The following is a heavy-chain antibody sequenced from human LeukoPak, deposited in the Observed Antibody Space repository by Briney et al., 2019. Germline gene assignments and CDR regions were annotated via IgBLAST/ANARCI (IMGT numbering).Heavy chain of an antibody. CDR3: ARECGTYLYYYYGMDV. CDR2: ISYDGSNK. Sequence: GGSLSLSCAASGFTFRSYAMHWVRQAPGKGLEWVAVISYDGSNKYYADSVKGRFTISRDNSKNTLYLQMNSLRVEDTAVYYCARECGTYLYYYYGMDVWGQGTTVTVSS. D-gene: IGHD1-26*01. J-gene: IGHJ6*02. CDR1: GFTFRSYA. V-gene: IGHV3-30-3*01.